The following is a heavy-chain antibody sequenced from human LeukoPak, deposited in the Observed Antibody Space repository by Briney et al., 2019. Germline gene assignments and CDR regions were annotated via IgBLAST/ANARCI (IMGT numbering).Heavy chain of an antibody. CDR3: ARGGADRARLRFLEWAPFDY. J-gene: IGHJ4*02. V-gene: IGHV4-59*01. Sequence: PSETLSLTCTVSGGSISSYYWSWIRQPPGKGLEWIGYIYYSGSTNYNPSLKSRVTISVDTSKSQFSLKLSSVTAADTAVYYCARGGADRARLRFLEWAPFDYWGQGTLVTVSS. CDR2: IYYSGST. D-gene: IGHD3-3*01. CDR1: GGSISSYY.